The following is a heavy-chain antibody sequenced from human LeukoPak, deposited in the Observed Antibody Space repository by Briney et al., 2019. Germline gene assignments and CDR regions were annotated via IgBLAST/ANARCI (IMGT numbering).Heavy chain of an antibody. V-gene: IGHV4-61*02. Sequence: SETLSLTCTVSGGSIGSGSYYWSWIRQPAGKGLEWIGRIYTSGSTNYNPSLKSRVTISVDTSKNQFSLKLSSVTAADTAVYYCAREAGSGSYYIGYWGQGTLVTVSS. CDR3: AREAGSGSYYIGY. CDR2: IYTSGST. J-gene: IGHJ4*02. D-gene: IGHD3-10*01. CDR1: GGSIGSGSYY.